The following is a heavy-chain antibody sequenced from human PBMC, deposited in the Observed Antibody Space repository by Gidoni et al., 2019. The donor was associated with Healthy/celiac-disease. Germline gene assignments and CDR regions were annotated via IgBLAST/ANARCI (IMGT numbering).Heavy chain of an antibody. CDR1: GFTFSSYD. V-gene: IGHV3-13*01. J-gene: IGHJ6*02. D-gene: IGHD3-10*01. Sequence: EVQLVESGGGLVQPGGSLRLSCAASGFTFSSYDMHWVRQATGKGLEWVSAIGTAGDTYYPGSVKGRFTIARENAKNSLYLQMNSLRAGDTAVYYCARGLGGPHRKEPWSQFRRTPPHGMDVWGQGTTVTVSS. CDR3: ARGLGGPHRKEPWSQFRRTPPHGMDV. CDR2: IGTAGDT.